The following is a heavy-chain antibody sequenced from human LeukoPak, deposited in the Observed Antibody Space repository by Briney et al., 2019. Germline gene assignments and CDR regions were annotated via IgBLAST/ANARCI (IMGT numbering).Heavy chain of an antibody. V-gene: IGHV1-2*02. J-gene: IGHJ4*02. D-gene: IGHD2-15*01. CDR2: INPNSGGT. CDR1: GYTFTGSY. Sequence: GASVKVSCKASGYTFTGSYIHWVRQAPGQGLEWMGWINPNSGGTSSAQKFQGRVTMTRDTSVSTAYMELSSLRSDDTALYYCGRETGYCSGGRCYFIYWGQGTLVTVSS. CDR3: GRETGYCSGGRCYFIY.